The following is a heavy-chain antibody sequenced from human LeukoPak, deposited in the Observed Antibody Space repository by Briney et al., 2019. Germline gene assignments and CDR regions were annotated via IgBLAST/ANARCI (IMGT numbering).Heavy chain of an antibody. CDR2: ISGSGGST. Sequence: GGSLRLSCAASGFTFSGYAMSWVRQAPGKGLEWVSAISGSGGSTYYADSVKGRFTISRDNSKNTLYLQMNSLRAEDTAVYYCAKSEQWPRNFDYWGQGTLVTVSS. D-gene: IGHD6-19*01. V-gene: IGHV3-23*01. CDR1: GFTFSGYA. CDR3: AKSEQWPRNFDY. J-gene: IGHJ4*02.